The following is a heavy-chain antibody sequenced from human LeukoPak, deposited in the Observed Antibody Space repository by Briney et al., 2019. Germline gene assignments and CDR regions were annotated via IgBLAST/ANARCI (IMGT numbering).Heavy chain of an antibody. CDR2: ISSSGSTI. CDR1: GFTFSSYA. Sequence: GGSLRLSCAASGFTFSSYAMNWVRQAPGKGLEWVSYISSSGSTIYYADSVKGRFTISRDNAKNSLYLQMNSLRAEDTAVYYCARDQGFSGDYDILTGYFPYYYGMDVWGKGTTVTVSS. D-gene: IGHD3-9*01. V-gene: IGHV3-48*03. J-gene: IGHJ6*04. CDR3: ARDQGFSGDYDILTGYFPYYYGMDV.